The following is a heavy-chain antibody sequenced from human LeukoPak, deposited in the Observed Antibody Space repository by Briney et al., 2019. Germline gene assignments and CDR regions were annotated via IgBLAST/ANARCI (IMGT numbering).Heavy chain of an antibody. J-gene: IGHJ4*02. V-gene: IGHV3-21*01. Sequence: GGSLRLSCAASGFTFSNYYMSWVRQAPGKGLEWVSSISSGSSYIYYADSLKGRFTISRDNAKNSLYLQMNSLRAEDTAVYYCATGVRGYNSALDYWGQGTLVTVSP. CDR3: ATGVRGYNSALDY. CDR1: GFTFSNYY. CDR2: ISSGSSYI. D-gene: IGHD6-19*01.